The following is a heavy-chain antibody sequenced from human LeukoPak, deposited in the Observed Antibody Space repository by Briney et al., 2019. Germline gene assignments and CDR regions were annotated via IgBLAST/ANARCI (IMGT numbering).Heavy chain of an antibody. CDR2: INHSGST. J-gene: IGHJ4*02. V-gene: IGHV4-34*01. CDR3: ASRRPSYSSSWYPSFDY. Sequence: SETLSLTCAVYGGSFSGYYWSWIRQPPGKGLEWIGEINHSGSTNYNPSLKSRVTISVDTSKNQFSLKLSSVTAADTAVYYCASRRPSYSSSWYPSFDYWGQGTLVTVSS. D-gene: IGHD6-13*01. CDR1: GGSFSGYY.